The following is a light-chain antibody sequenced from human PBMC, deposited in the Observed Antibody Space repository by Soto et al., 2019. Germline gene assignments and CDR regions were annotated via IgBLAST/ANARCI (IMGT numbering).Light chain of an antibody. Sequence: QSVLTQPPSVSGSPGQSVAISCTGTSSDVGSYNRVSWYQQPPGAAPKLMIYEVSNRPSGVPDRFSGSKSGNTASLTISGLQVEDEADYYCNSYTGSSTYDFGTGTKVTVL. CDR2: EVS. V-gene: IGLV2-18*02. CDR3: NSYTGSSTYD. J-gene: IGLJ1*01. CDR1: SSDVGSYNR.